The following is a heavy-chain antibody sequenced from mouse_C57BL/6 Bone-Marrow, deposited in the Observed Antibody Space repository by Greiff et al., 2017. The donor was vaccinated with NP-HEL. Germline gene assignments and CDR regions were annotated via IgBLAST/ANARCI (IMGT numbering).Heavy chain of an antibody. CDR3: ARLGRYAMDY. J-gene: IGHJ4*01. Sequence: QVQLQQSGPGLVQPSQSLSITCTVSGFSLTSYGVHWVRQSPGKGLEWLGVIWSGGSTDYNAAFISRLSISKDNSKSQVFFKMNSQQADDTAIYYCARLGRYAMDYWGQGTSVTVSS. D-gene: IGHD4-1*01. CDR2: IWSGGST. CDR1: GFSLTSYG. V-gene: IGHV2-2*01.